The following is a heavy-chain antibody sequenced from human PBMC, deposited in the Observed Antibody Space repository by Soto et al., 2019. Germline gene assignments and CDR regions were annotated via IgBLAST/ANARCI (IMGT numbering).Heavy chain of an antibody. V-gene: IGHV4-59*08. CDR2: IYYSGST. J-gene: IGHJ1*01. CDR1: GGSISSYY. D-gene: IGHD2-2*01. CDR3: ARHFEPYCSSTSCYYAEYFQH. Sequence: SETLSLTCTVSGGSISSYYWSSIRQPPGKGLEWIGYIYYSGSTNYNPSLKSRVTISVDTSKNQFSLKLSSVTAADTAVYYCARHFEPYCSSTSCYYAEYFQHWGQGTLVTVSS.